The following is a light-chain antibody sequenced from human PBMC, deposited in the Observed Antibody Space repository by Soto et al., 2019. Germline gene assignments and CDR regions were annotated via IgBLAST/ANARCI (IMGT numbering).Light chain of an antibody. V-gene: IGKV3-11*01. CDR3: VQRTTWPWT. CDR1: QSVSSH. CDR2: DAS. Sequence: EIVLTQSPGTLSLYPGERATLSCRASQSVSSHLAWYQQKPGQAPRLLIYDASNRATGIPARFSGSGSGTDFTLTISSLEPEDFAVYHCVQRTTWPWTCGQGSKVEIK. J-gene: IGKJ1*01.